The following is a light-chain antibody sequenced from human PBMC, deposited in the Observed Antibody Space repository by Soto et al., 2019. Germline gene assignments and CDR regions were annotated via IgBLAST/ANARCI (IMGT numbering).Light chain of an antibody. V-gene: IGKV3-11*01. CDR2: GAS. Sequence: ENRLTQSPGTPSLFSREMPTLSFRASQSFSSNLAWYQQIPGQAPRLLIYGASTRATGIPARFSGSGSGTDFTLTISSLEPDDFAVYFCQQRSNWPPEVNFGQGTQLEIK. CDR3: QQRSNWPPEVN. CDR1: QSFSSN. J-gene: IGKJ5*01.